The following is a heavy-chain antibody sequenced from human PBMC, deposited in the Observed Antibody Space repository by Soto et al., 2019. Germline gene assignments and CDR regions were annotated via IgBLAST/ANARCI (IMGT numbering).Heavy chain of an antibody. J-gene: IGHJ6*02. D-gene: IGHD2-15*01. V-gene: IGHV2-5*02. CDR2: IYWDDDE. Sequence: QITLKESGPTLVKPTQTLTLTCTFSGFSLSSSGVGVGWIRQPPGKALEWLTLIYWDDDERYSPSLKSRLTITRDTSKHQVVLTVTNMDPVDTATYFCAHKGGRGAAMDVWGQGTTVTVSS. CDR3: AHKGGRGAAMDV. CDR1: GFSLSSSGVG.